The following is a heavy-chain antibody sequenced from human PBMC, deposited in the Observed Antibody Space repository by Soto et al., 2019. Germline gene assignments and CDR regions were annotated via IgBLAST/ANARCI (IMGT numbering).Heavy chain of an antibody. V-gene: IGHV4-38-2*02. CDR3: AREYCSGGSCYKTLDS. CDR1: GYSISSGYY. D-gene: IGHD2-15*01. CDR2: TYHSGSP. Sequence: SETLSLTCAVSGYSISSGYYWGWIRQSPGKGLEWIGSTYHSGSPYYNPSLKSRVTISVDTSKNQFSLKLSSVTAADTAVYYCAREYCSGGSCYKTLDSWGQGTLVTVSA. J-gene: IGHJ4*02.